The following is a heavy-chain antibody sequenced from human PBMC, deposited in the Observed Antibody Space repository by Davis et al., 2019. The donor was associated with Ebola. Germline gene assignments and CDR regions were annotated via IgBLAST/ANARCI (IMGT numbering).Heavy chain of an antibody. CDR1: GFTFSSYA. V-gene: IGHV3-23*01. CDR2: ISGSGGST. J-gene: IGHJ6*02. D-gene: IGHD5-12*01. Sequence: GESLKISCAASGFTFSSYAMSWVRQAPGKGLEWVSAISGSGGSTYYADSVKGRFTISRDNSKNTLYLQMNSLRAEDTAVYYCAKNNVDIVATIEGGGYYGMDVWGQGTTVTVSS. CDR3: AKNNVDIVATIEGGGYYGMDV.